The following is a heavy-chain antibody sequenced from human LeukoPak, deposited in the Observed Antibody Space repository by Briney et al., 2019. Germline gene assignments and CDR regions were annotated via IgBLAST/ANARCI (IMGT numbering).Heavy chain of an antibody. CDR2: IYSGGST. CDR3: ARDIGLSDHYYESSGYSEAFDI. V-gene: IGHV3-53*01. CDR1: GFTFSDYY. Sequence: GGSLRLSCAASGFTFSDYYMSWVRQAPGKGLEWVSVIYSGGSTYYADSVKGRFTISRDNSKNTLYLQMNSLRAEDTAVYYCARDIGLSDHYYESSGYSEAFDIWGQGTMVTVSS. D-gene: IGHD3-22*01. J-gene: IGHJ3*02.